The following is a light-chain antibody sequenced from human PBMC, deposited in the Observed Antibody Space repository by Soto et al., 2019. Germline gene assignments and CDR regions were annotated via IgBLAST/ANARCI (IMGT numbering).Light chain of an antibody. Sequence: ALQMTQSPSSLSASVGDRVTITCRASPDIRTELGWYQQKPGKAPKLLIYGATTLKSGVPARFSGSGSGTDVTLTISGLQPEDFAAYYCLQDDNYPRTFGQGPKVEVK. CDR2: GAT. CDR1: PDIRTE. V-gene: IGKV1-6*01. CDR3: LQDDNYPRT. J-gene: IGKJ1*01.